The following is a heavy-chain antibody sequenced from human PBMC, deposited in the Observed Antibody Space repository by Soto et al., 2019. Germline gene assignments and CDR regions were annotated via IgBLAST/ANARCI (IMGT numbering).Heavy chain of an antibody. CDR2: IKQDGSEK. CDR3: AKDQVAGQQLVLPPWFDP. J-gene: IGHJ5*02. V-gene: IGHV3-7*03. CDR1: GFTFGSSW. Sequence: GGAPRLSCAAPGFTFGSSWVRWGRPAPGGGRDWVANIKQDGSEKYYVDSVKGRFTISRDNAKNSLYLQMNSLRAEDTAVYYCAKDQVAGQQLVLPPWFDPWGQGTLVTVSS. D-gene: IGHD6-13*01.